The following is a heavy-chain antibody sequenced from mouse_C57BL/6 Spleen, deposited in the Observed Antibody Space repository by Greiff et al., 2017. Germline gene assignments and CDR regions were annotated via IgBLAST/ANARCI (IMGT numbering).Heavy chain of an antibody. CDR3: ASGGWLLRAVDY. J-gene: IGHJ4*01. CDR2: IYPGDGDT. D-gene: IGHD2-3*01. V-gene: IGHV1-82*01. CDR1: GYAFSSSW. Sequence: VKLMESGPELVKPGASVKISCKASGYAFSSSWMNWVKQRPGTGLEWIGRIYPGDGDTNYNGKFKGKATLTADKSSSTAYMQLSSLPSEDSAVCFCASGGWLLRAVDYWGQGTTVTVSS.